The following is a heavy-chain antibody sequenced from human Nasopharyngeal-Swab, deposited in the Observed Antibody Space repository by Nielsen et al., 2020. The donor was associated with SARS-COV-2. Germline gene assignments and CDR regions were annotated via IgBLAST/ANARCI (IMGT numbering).Heavy chain of an antibody. D-gene: IGHD3-9*01. V-gene: IGHV3-11*01. CDR3: ARAHLRYYDILTGYSYSYYYYMDV. J-gene: IGHJ6*03. Sequence: GESLKISCAASGFTFSDYYMSWIRQAPGKGLEWVSYISSSGSTIYYADPVKGRFTISRDNAKNSLYLQMNSLRAEDTAVYYCARAHLRYYDILTGYSYSYYYYMDVWGKGTTVTVSS. CDR1: GFTFSDYY. CDR2: ISSSGSTI.